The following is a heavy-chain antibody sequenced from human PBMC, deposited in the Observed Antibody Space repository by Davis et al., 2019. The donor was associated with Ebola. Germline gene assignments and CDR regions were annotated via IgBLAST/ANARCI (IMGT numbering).Heavy chain of an antibody. J-gene: IGHJ5*02. CDR1: GFTFSSYG. CDR3: AKDRMDYSNNWFDP. V-gene: IGHV3-30*18. Sequence: GESLNISCAASGFTFSSYGMHWVRQAPGKGLEWVAVISYDGSNKYYADSVKGRFTISRDNSKNTLYLQMNSLRAEDTAVYYCAKDRMDYSNNWFDPWGQGTLVTVSS. D-gene: IGHD4-11*01. CDR2: ISYDGSNK.